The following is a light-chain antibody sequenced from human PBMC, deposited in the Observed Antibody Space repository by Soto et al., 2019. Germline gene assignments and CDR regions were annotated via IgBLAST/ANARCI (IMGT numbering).Light chain of an antibody. CDR1: QSVSSNF. CDR3: QQYGSSPRT. CDR2: GAS. Sequence: EIVLTQSPGTLSLSPGERVTLSCRASQSVSSNFLAWYQQKPGQAPRLLISGASSRATGIPDRFSGSASGTDFTLTINRLEPEDFAVYYCQQYGSSPRTFGQGTKLEIK. J-gene: IGKJ2*01. V-gene: IGKV3-20*01.